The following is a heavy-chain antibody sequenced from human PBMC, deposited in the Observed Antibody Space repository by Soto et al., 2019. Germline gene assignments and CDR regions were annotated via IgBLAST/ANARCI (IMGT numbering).Heavy chain of an antibody. Sequence: QVQLVQSGAEVKKPGSSVKVSCKASGGTFSSYAISWVRQAPGQGLEWMGGIIPIFGTANYAQKFQGRGTITADESTRTAYMEVSGLRSQDTAVYYCTRVGPDQRGYRNDAFDIWGQGTMVTVSS. CDR2: IIPIFGTA. CDR3: TRVGPDQRGYRNDAFDI. J-gene: IGHJ3*02. V-gene: IGHV1-69*01. D-gene: IGHD5-18*01. CDR1: GGTFSSYA.